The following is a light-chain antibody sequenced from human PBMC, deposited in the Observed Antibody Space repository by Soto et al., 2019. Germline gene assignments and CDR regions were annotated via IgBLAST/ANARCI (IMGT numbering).Light chain of an antibody. CDR1: RSVLHSSNNLNY. CDR3: QQYYSAPYT. J-gene: IGKJ2*01. V-gene: IGKV4-1*01. CDR2: WAS. Sequence: DIVMTQSPDSLAVSLGERATINCKSSRSVLHSSNNLNYLAWYQQKPRQSPKLLIYWASTRESGVPDRFSGSGSGTDFTLTINDLQAEDVAVYYCQQYYSAPYTFGQGSQVEIK.